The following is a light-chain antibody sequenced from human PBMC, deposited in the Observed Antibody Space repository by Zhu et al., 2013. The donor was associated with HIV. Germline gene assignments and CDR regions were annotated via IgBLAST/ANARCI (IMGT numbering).Light chain of an antibody. J-gene: IGKJ3*01. Sequence: DIQMTQSPSTLSASVGDRVTITCRASQSISSWLAWYQQKPGKAPKLLIYDASSLESGVPSRFSGSGSGTEFTLTISSLQPDDFATYYCQQYNSYPFTFGPGTKRGYQT. CDR1: QSISSW. CDR2: DAS. V-gene: IGKV1-5*01. CDR3: QQYNSYPFT.